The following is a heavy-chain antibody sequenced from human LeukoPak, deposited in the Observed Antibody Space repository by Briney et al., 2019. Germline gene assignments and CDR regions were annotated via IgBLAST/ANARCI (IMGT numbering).Heavy chain of an antibody. Sequence: SETLSLTCTVSGGSVSSDSYYWSWIRQPPGKGLEWIGCIYYSGSTNYNPSLKSRVTISVDTSKNQFSLRLSSVSAADTAVYYCARVEYYGSGSPFDYWGQGTLVTVSS. CDR2: IYYSGST. CDR3: ARVEYYGSGSPFDY. CDR1: GGSVSSDSYY. D-gene: IGHD3-10*01. V-gene: IGHV4-61*01. J-gene: IGHJ4*02.